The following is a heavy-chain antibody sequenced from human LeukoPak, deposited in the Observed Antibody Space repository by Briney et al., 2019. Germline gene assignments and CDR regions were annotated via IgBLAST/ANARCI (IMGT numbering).Heavy chain of an antibody. Sequence: GASVKVSCKASGYTFTSYGINWVRQATGQGLEWMGWMNPNSGNTGYAQKFQGRVTITRNTSISTAYMELSSLRSEDTAVYYCARVGLEWLLNPPDYYYYYMDVWGKGTTVTVSS. CDR3: ARVGLEWLLNPPDYYYYYMDV. J-gene: IGHJ6*03. CDR2: MNPNSGNT. D-gene: IGHD3-3*01. CDR1: GYTFTSYG. V-gene: IGHV1-8*03.